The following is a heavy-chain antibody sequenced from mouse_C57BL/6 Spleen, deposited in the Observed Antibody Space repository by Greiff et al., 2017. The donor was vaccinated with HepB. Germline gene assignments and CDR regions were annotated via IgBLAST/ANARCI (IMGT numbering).Heavy chain of an antibody. J-gene: IGHJ4*01. CDR2: ISDGGSYT. CDR3: ASLYYGSSGDAMDY. D-gene: IGHD1-1*01. CDR1: GFTFSSYA. Sequence: EVKLVESGGGLVKPGGSLKLSCAASGFTFSSYAMSWVRQTPEKRLEWVATISDGGSYTYYPDNVKGRFTISRDNAKNNLYLQMSHLKSEDTAMYYCASLYYGSSGDAMDYWGQGTSVTVAS. V-gene: IGHV5-4*03.